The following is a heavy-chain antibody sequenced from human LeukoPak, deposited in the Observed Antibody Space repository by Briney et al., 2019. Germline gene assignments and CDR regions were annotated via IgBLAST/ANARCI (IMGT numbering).Heavy chain of an antibody. CDR2: IYHSGNT. D-gene: IGHD3-22*01. Sequence: SETLSLTCAVSGGSISNSNWWSWVRQPPGKGLEWIGEIYHSGNTNYNPSLKSRVTTTVDTSKNQFSLELNSVTAADTALYFCTTLYYYDTTGYYWRGFDYWGQGALVTVSS. CDR1: GGSISNSNW. CDR3: TTLYYYDTTGYYWRGFDY. J-gene: IGHJ4*02. V-gene: IGHV4-4*02.